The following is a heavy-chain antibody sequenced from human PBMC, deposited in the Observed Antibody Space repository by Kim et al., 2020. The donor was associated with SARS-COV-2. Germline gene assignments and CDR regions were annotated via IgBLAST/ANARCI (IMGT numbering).Heavy chain of an antibody. J-gene: IGHJ5*02. CDR3: ARVLGYCSSTSCYGGGNWFDP. CDR1: GYTFTSYY. CDR2: INPSGGST. D-gene: IGHD2-2*01. Sequence: ASVKVSCKASGYTFTSYYMHWVRQAPRQGLEWMGIINPSGGSTSYAQKFQGRVTMTRDTSTSTVYMELSSLRSEDTAVYYCARVLGYCSSTSCYGGGNWFDPWGQGTLVTVSS. V-gene: IGHV1-46*01.